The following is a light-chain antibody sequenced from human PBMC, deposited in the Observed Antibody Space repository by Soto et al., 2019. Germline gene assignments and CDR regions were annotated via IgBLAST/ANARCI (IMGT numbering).Light chain of an antibody. CDR1: SSDVGAYDY. J-gene: IGLJ2*01. CDR3: CSRAGGYTLV. V-gene: IGLV2-11*01. CDR2: DVT. Sequence: QAVVTQPRSVSGSPGQSVTISCTGTSSDVGAYDYVSWYQKYPGKAPRLMIYDVTKRPSGVPGRFSGSKSGNTASLTISGLQAEDEADYYCCSRAGGYTLVFGGGTKLTVL.